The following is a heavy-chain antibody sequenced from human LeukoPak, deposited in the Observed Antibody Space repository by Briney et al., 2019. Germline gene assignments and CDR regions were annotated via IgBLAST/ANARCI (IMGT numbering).Heavy chain of an antibody. J-gene: IGHJ3*02. CDR1: GGSISSGGYH. D-gene: IGHD2-15*01. V-gene: IGHV4-31*03. Sequence: SDTVSLTCTVSGGSISSGGYHWRWLRQHPGGGLEWIGYIYYSGSTYYHPSLKSRVTISVDTSKNQFSLKLSSVTAADTAVYYCARESYCSGGRCYSIANDAFDIWGQGTMVTVSS. CDR2: IYYSGST. CDR3: ARESYCSGGRCYSIANDAFDI.